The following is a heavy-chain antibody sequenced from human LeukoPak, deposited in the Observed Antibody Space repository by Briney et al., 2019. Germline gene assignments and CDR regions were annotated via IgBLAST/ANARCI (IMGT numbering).Heavy chain of an antibody. D-gene: IGHD3-10*01. CDR2: IYHSGST. CDR1: GGSISSSNW. J-gene: IGHJ4*02. V-gene: IGHV4-4*02. CDR3: ARAAPQYYYGSGSQKGAFDY. Sequence: PSGTLSLTCAVSGGSISSSNWWSWVRQPPGQGLEWIGEIYHSGSTNYNPSLKSRVTISVDKSKNQFSLKLSSVTAADTAVYYCARAAPQYYYGSGSQKGAFDYWGQGTLVTVSS.